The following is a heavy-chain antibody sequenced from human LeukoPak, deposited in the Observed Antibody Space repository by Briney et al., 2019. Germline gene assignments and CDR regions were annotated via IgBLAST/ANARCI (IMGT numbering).Heavy chain of an antibody. V-gene: IGHV3-48*01. CDR3: AKDLGSWSSYYYYYGMDV. CDR2: ISSSSSTI. Sequence: PGGSLRLSCAASGFTFSSYSMNWVRQAPGKGLEWVSYISSSSSTIYYADSVKGRFTISRDNAKNSLYLQMNSLRAEDTAVYYCAKDLGSWSSYYYYYGMDVWGQGTTVTVSS. J-gene: IGHJ6*02. CDR1: GFTFSSYS. D-gene: IGHD6-13*01.